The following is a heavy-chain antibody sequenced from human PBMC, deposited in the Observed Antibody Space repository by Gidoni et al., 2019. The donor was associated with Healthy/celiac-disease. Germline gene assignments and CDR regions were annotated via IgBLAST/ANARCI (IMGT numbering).Heavy chain of an antibody. CDR2: IWYDGSNK. CDR1: GFTFSSYG. Sequence: VQLVESGGGVVQPGRSLRLSCAASGFTFSSYGMHWVRQAPGKGLEWVAVIWYDGSNKYYADSVKGRFTISRDNSKNTLYLQMNSLRAEDTAVYYCARGRLRFLESTLDYWGQGTLVTVSS. D-gene: IGHD3-3*01. V-gene: IGHV3-33*01. CDR3: ARGRLRFLESTLDY. J-gene: IGHJ4*02.